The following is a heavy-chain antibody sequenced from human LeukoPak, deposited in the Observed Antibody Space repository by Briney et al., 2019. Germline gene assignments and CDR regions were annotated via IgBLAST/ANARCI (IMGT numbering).Heavy chain of an antibody. V-gene: IGHV3-30-3*01. CDR2: ISYDGSDK. CDR1: GFTFSRYA. D-gene: IGHD4-17*01. Sequence: GGSLRPSCVASGFTFSRYALHWVRQAPGKGPEWVADISYDGSDKEYADTVKGRVTISRDNSKNTLFLQMNSLRIDDTAVYYCARVTQDYGDPLLGIDYWGQGTLVTVSS. J-gene: IGHJ4*02. CDR3: ARVTQDYGDPLLGIDY.